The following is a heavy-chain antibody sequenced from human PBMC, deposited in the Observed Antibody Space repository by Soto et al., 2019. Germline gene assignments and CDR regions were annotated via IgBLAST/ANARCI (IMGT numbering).Heavy chain of an antibody. J-gene: IGHJ4*02. D-gene: IGHD3-10*01. Sequence: EVQLLESGGGLVQPGGPLRLSCAASGFTFSTYAMSWVRQAPGKGLEWVSAISGSGGSTYYADSVKGRFTISRDNSKNTLYLQMNSLRAEDTAVYYCTKDPYYGSGSYTPYFDYWGQGTLVTVSS. V-gene: IGHV3-23*01. CDR3: TKDPYYGSGSYTPYFDY. CDR2: ISGSGGST. CDR1: GFTFSTYA.